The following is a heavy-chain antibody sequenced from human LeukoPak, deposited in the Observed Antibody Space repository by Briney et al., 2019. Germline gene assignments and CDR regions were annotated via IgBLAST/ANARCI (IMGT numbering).Heavy chain of an antibody. CDR1: GGSISSYY. V-gene: IGHV4-59*08. J-gene: IGHJ2*01. CDR2: IHYSGST. D-gene: IGHD6-13*01. CDR3: ARHSKDSSSWYIAWYFDL. Sequence: SETLSLTCTVSGGSISSYYWSWIRQPPGKGLEWIGYIHYSGSTNYNPSLKSRVTISLDTSKNQFSLKLSSVTATDTAVYYCARHSKDSSSWYIAWYFDLWGRGTLVTVSS.